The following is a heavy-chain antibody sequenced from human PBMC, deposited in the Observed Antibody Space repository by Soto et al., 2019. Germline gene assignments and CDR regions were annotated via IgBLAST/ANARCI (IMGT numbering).Heavy chain of an antibody. D-gene: IGHD4-17*01. Sequence: GGSLRLSSAASGFTFGNAWMSWGRQAPGKGLEWVGRIKSKTDGGTTDYAAPVKGRFTMSRDDSKNTLYLQMNSLKTEDTAVYYCTADFFVRWGQGTLVTVSS. CDR2: IKSKTDGGTT. V-gene: IGHV3-15*01. CDR1: GFTFGNAW. CDR3: TADFFVR. J-gene: IGHJ4*02.